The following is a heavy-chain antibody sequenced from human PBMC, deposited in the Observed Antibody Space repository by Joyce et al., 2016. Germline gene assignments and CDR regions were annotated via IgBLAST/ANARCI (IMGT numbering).Heavy chain of an antibody. CDR3: AKDSYPGNAFDI. CDR1: GFTFSTYA. J-gene: IGHJ3*02. CDR2: MSGSGNFT. V-gene: IGHV3-23*01. Sequence: EVQLLESGGGLVQPGGSLRLSCAASGFTFSTYAMNWVRQAPGKGLEWVSTMSGSGNFTYYADSVKGRFTISRDNSKNTLYLQMNSLRAEDTAVFYCAKDSYPGNAFDIWGQGTMVTVSS. D-gene: IGHD1-26*01.